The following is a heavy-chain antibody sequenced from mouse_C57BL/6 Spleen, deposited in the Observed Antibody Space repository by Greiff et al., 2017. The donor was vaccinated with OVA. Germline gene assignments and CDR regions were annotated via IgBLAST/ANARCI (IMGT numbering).Heavy chain of an antibody. J-gene: IGHJ3*01. CDR1: GFTFSSYT. D-gene: IGHD1-1*01. CDR3: ARLDYYGTLFAY. CDR2: ISGGGGNT. Sequence: DVKLVESGGGLVKPGGSLKLSCAASGFTFSSYTMSWVRQTPEKRLEWVATISGGGGNTYYPDSVKGRFTISRDNAKNTLYLQMSSLRSEDTALYYCARLDYYGTLFAYWGQGTLVTVSA. V-gene: IGHV5-9*01.